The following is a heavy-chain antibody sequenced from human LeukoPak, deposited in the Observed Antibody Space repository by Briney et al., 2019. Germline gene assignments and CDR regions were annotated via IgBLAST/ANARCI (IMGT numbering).Heavy chain of an antibody. CDR1: GGSISSHY. J-gene: IGHJ6*03. CDR3: ASGGRYSSGYYMDV. CDR2: IYYTGSP. D-gene: IGHD3-22*01. V-gene: IGHV4-59*11. Sequence: SETLSLTCTVSGGSISSHYWSWIRQPPGKGLEGMGYIYYTGSPNYTPSLTSRLTISVDTSKNQFSLKLSSVTAADTAVYYCASGGRYSSGYYMDVWGKGTTVTVSS.